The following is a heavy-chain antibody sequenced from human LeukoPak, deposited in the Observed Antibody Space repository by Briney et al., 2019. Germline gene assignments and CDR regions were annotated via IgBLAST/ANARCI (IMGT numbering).Heavy chain of an antibody. Sequence: GGSLRLSCAASGFTFSNCWMTWVRQAPGKGLEWVANIKQDGSEKYYVDSVKGRFTLSRDNAKNSLYLQMNSLRAEDTAVYYCAKYQGITIFGVITPNGMDVWGQGTTVTVSS. D-gene: IGHD3-3*01. V-gene: IGHV3-7*01. CDR3: AKYQGITIFGVITPNGMDV. CDR2: IKQDGSEK. J-gene: IGHJ6*02. CDR1: GFTFSNCW.